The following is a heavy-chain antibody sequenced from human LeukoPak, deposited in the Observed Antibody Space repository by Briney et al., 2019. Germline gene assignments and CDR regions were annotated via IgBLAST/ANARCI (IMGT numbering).Heavy chain of an antibody. CDR1: GFTFSSYA. CDR3: ARLFYYDSRSGDY. J-gene: IGHJ4*02. D-gene: IGHD3-22*01. Sequence: GGSLRLSCAASGFTFSSYAMSWVRQAPGKGLEWVSAISGSGGSTYYADSVKGRFTIPRDNAKNSLYLQMNSLRAEDTAVYYCARLFYYDSRSGDYWGQGTLVTVSS. CDR2: ISGSGGST. V-gene: IGHV3-23*01.